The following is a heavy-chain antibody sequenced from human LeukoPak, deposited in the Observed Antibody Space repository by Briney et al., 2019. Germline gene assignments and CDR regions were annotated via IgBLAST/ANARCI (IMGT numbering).Heavy chain of an antibody. CDR3: ATYAKYCSSTSCYRYAFDI. V-gene: IGHV4-39*01. D-gene: IGHD2-2*01. CDR2: IYYSGST. J-gene: IGHJ3*02. CDR1: GGSISSSSYY. Sequence: PSETLSLTCTVSGGSISSSSYYWGWIRQPPGKGLEWIGSIYYSGSTYYNPSLKSRVTISVDTSKNQFSLKLSSVTAADTAVYYCATYAKYCSSTSCYRYAFDIWGQGTMVTVSS.